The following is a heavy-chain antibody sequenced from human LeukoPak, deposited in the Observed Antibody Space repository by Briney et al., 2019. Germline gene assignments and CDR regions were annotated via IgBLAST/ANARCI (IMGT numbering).Heavy chain of an antibody. CDR3: AREAAAFDY. J-gene: IGHJ4*02. V-gene: IGHV3-30-3*01. CDR1: GFTFSSYA. Sequence: PGGSLRLSCAASGFTFSSYAMHGVRQAPGKGLEWVAVISYDGSNKYYADSVKGRFTISRDNSKNTLYLQMNSLRAEDTAVYYCAREAAAFDYWGQGTLVTVSS. D-gene: IGHD6-13*01. CDR2: ISYDGSNK.